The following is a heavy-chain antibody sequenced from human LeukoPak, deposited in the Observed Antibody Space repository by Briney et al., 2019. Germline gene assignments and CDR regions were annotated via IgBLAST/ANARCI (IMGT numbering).Heavy chain of an antibody. V-gene: IGHV2-5*02. J-gene: IGHJ4*02. D-gene: IGHD3-16*01. CDR1: GFSLSTSGVG. Sequence: SGPTLVKPTQTLTLTCTFSGFSLSTSGVGVGWIRQPPGKALEWLALIYCDDDKRYSPSLKIRLTITKDTSKNQVVLTMTNMDPVDTATYYCAHTDMITFGGVRIDYWGQGTLVTVSS. CDR2: IYCDDDK. CDR3: AHTDMITFGGVRIDY.